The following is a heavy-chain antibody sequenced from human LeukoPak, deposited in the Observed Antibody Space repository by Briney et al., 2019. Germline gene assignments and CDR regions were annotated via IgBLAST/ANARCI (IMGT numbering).Heavy chain of an antibody. V-gene: IGHV4-4*07. D-gene: IGHD3-22*01. J-gene: IGHJ4*02. Sequence: SETLSLTCTVSGGSISSYYWSWIRQPAGKGLEWIGRIYTSGSTNYNPSLKSRVTMSVDTSKNQFSLKLSSVTAADTAVYYCARDSVHYYDSSGYLDYWGQGTLVTVSS. CDR1: GGSISSYY. CDR2: IYTSGST. CDR3: ARDSVHYYDSSGYLDY.